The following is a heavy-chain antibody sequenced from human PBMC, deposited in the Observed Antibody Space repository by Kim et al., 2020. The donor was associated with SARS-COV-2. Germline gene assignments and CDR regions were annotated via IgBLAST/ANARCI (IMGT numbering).Heavy chain of an antibody. D-gene: IGHD2-2*02. Sequence: SETLSLTCAVYGGSFSDYNWSWIRQPPGKGLEWIGEIHHSGSTNLRPSLKSRITISVDTSKSQFSLRLKSMTATDTAVYYCARGRAGVVPAPVLGLGPYYDYYAMDVWGRGTPVAVSS. V-gene: IGHV4-34*01. CDR3: ARGRAGVVPAPVLGLGPYYDYYAMDV. CDR2: IHHSGST. CDR1: GGSFSDYN. J-gene: IGHJ6*02.